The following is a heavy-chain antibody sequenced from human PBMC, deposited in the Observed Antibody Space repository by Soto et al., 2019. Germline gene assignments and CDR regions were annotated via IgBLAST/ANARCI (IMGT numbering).Heavy chain of an antibody. CDR1: GGSISSYY. D-gene: IGHD3-16*01. J-gene: IGHJ4*02. Sequence: SETLSLTCTVSGGSISSYYWSWIRQPPGKGLEWIGYIYYSGSTNYNPSLKSRVTISVDTSKNQFSLKLSSVTAADTAVYYCARDLGDGYNIHIDYWGQGTLVTVSS. CDR3: ARDLGDGYNIHIDY. V-gene: IGHV4-59*01. CDR2: IYYSGST.